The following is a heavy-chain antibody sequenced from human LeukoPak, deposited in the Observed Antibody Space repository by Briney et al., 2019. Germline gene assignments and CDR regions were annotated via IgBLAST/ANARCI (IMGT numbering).Heavy chain of an antibody. D-gene: IGHD3-10*01. CDR3: ARVAYYYGSGSYYDY. V-gene: IGHV4-34*01. J-gene: IGHJ4*02. Sequence: SETLSLTCAVYGGSFSGYYWSWIRQPPGKGLGWIGEINHSGSTNYNPSLKSRVTISVDTSKNQFSLKLSSVTAADTAVYYCARVAYYYGSGSYYDYWGQGTLVTVSS. CDR1: GGSFSGYY. CDR2: INHSGST.